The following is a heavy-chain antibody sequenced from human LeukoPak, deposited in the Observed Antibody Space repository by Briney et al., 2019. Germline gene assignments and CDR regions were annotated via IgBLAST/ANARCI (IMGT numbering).Heavy chain of an antibody. CDR3: ARGNDGYNGPRVDY. D-gene: IGHD5-24*01. J-gene: IGHJ4*02. Sequence: ASVKVSCKVSGYTLTELSMHWVRQAPGQGLEWMGWINPNSGGTNYAQKFQGRVTMTRDTSISTAYMELSRLRSDDTAVYYCARGNDGYNGPRVDYWGQGTLVTVSS. CDR1: GYTLTELS. CDR2: INPNSGGT. V-gene: IGHV1-2*02.